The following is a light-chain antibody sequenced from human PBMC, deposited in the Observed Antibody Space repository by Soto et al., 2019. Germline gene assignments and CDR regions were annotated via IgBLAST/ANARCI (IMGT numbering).Light chain of an antibody. V-gene: IGKV3-11*01. CDR2: DAS. J-gene: IGKJ1*01. CDR3: QQSSNWQGT. Sequence: EIVLTQCPATLSLSPGEGATLSCRASQSVSTYLAWYQQTPGRPPRLLIYDASKRAPGIPARFSGSGSGTDFTLTVSSLEPEDFAVYYCQQSSNWQGTFGRGTKVDIK. CDR1: QSVSTY.